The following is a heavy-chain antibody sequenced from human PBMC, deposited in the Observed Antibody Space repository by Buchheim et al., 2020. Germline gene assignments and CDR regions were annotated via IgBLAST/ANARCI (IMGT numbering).Heavy chain of an antibody. V-gene: IGHV3-30-3*01. D-gene: IGHD4-23*01. CDR3: ATTHGGTWSAEYFQQ. Sequence: QVQLVESGGGVVQPGRSLRLSCAASGFSFSNYSMHWVRQAPGKGLEWVAIISFDGSKKYYADSVKGRFTISRDNSKNKLYLQMNSLRIEDTAVYYCATTHGGTWSAEYFQQWGQGTL. J-gene: IGHJ1*01. CDR1: GFSFSNYS. CDR2: ISFDGSKK.